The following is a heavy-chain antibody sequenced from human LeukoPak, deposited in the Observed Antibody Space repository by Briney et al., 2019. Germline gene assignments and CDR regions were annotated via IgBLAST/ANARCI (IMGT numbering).Heavy chain of an antibody. CDR3: ARGLYDYGDYGDY. J-gene: IGHJ4*02. D-gene: IGHD4-17*01. CDR1: GFTFSSYA. CDR2: ISGSGGST. V-gene: IGHV3-23*01. Sequence: PGGSLSFSCAASGFTFSSYAMSGVRQAPGKGLGWSSAISGSGGSTYYADSVKGRFTISRDNSKNTLYLQMNSLRAEDTAVYYCARGLYDYGDYGDYWGQGTLVTVSS.